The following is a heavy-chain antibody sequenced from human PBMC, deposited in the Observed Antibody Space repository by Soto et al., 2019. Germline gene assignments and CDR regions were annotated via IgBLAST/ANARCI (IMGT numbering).Heavy chain of an antibody. V-gene: IGHV2-5*02. Sequence: QITLKESGPTLVKPTQTLTLTCTFSGFSLSTSGVGVGWIRQPPGKALEWLALIYWDDDKRYSPSLKSRLTITKDTPKNQVVLTMTNMDPVDTATYYCAHRMAWIQLRRVPGPFDYWGQGTLVTVSS. CDR1: GFSLSTSGVG. J-gene: IGHJ4*02. CDR3: AHRMAWIQLRRVPGPFDY. D-gene: IGHD5-18*01. CDR2: IYWDDDK.